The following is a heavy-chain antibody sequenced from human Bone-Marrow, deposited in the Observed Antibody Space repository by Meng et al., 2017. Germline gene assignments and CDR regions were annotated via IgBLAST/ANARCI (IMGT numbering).Heavy chain of an antibody. V-gene: IGHV3-15*01. Sequence: QLVGFGGDLVEPGGSLRLSCAGSGFTFSNAWMSWVRQAPGKGLEWIGRMKSNVDGGTVDYAAAVKGRFFISRDDSENTFYLQMNSLKTEDTAVYYCSGHVDYWGHGTLVTVSS. CDR3: SGHVDY. J-gene: IGHJ4*01. CDR2: MKSNVDGGTV. CDR1: GFTFSNAW.